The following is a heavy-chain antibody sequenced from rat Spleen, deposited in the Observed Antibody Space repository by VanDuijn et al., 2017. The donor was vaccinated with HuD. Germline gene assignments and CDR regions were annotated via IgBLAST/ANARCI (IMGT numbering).Heavy chain of an antibody. D-gene: IGHD1-9*01. CDR3: ARAHTTGIRDWLAY. CDR1: GSSLTTYT. J-gene: IGHJ3*01. Sequence: QVQLKESGPGLVQPSQTLSLSCTVAGSSLTTYTVHWLRQPPGKGLAWMGVIWITGATRYISALKSRLSISKDTSKSQVFLKMNSLQTEDTATYYCARAHTTGIRDWLAYWGQGTLVTVSS. CDR2: IWITGAT. V-gene: IGHV2-41*01.